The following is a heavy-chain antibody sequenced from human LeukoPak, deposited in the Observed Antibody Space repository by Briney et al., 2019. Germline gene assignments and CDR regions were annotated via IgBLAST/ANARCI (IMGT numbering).Heavy chain of an antibody. Sequence: ASVTLSCKASGYTFTGYYMHWVRHAPGQGLEWMGWFNPNSGGTNYAQKFQGRVTMTRDTSISTAYLELSRLRSDDTAVYYCARELLWFGATYYYYMDVWGKGTTVTISS. CDR3: ARELLWFGATYYYYMDV. D-gene: IGHD3-10*01. CDR1: GYTFTGYY. J-gene: IGHJ6*03. CDR2: FNPNSGGT. V-gene: IGHV1-2*02.